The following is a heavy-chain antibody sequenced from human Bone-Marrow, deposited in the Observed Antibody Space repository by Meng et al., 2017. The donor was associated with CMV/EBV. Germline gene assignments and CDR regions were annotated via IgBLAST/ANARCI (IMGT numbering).Heavy chain of an antibody. D-gene: IGHD2-15*01. CDR2: INPNSGGT. J-gene: IGHJ4*02. V-gene: IGHV1-2*02. CDR1: GYTFTSYD. CDR3: APGVGAAYFDY. Sequence: ASVKVSCKASGYTFTSYDFFWVRQAPGQGLEWMGWINPNSGGTNYAQKFQGRVTMTRDTSISTAYMELSRLRSDDTAVYYCAPGVGAAYFDYWGQGTLVTVSS.